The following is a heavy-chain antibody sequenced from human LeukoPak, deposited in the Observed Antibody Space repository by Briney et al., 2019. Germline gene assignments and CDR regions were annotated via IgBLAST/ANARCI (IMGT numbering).Heavy chain of an antibody. Sequence: ASVKVSCKASGYTFTSYDINWVRQATGQGLEWMGWMNPNSGNTGYAQKFQGRVTMTRDTSISTAYMELSRLRSEDTAVYYCARGGGLEQWPTTEADYWGQGTLVTVSS. CDR1: GYTFTSYD. CDR2: MNPNSGNT. J-gene: IGHJ4*02. CDR3: ARGGGLEQWPTTEADY. V-gene: IGHV1-8*01. D-gene: IGHD6-19*01.